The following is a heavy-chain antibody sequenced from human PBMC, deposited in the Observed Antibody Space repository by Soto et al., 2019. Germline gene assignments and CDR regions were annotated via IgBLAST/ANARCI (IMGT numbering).Heavy chain of an antibody. J-gene: IGHJ4*02. D-gene: IGHD3-22*01. Sequence: QVQLQQWGAGLLKPSETLSLTCAVYGVSFSGYYWSWIRQPPGKGLEWIGEINHSGSTNYNPSLKSRVTISVDTSKNQFSLKLSSVTAADTAVYYCAMDFYDSSGHHFDYWGQGTLVTVSS. CDR2: INHSGST. CDR1: GVSFSGYY. V-gene: IGHV4-34*01. CDR3: AMDFYDSSGHHFDY.